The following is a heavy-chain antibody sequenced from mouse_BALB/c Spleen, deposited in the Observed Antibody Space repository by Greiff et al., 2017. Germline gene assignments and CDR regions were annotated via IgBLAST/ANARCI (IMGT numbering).Heavy chain of an antibody. Sequence: VQLKESGPGLVKPSQSLSLTCTVTGYSITSDYAWNWIRQFPGNKLEWMGYISYSGSTSYNPSLKSRISITRDTSKNQFFLQLNSVTTEDTATYYCARWVYDYYAMDYWGQGTSVTVSS. V-gene: IGHV3-2*02. J-gene: IGHJ4*01. D-gene: IGHD1-1*01. CDR2: ISYSGST. CDR1: GYSITSDYA. CDR3: ARWVYDYYAMDY.